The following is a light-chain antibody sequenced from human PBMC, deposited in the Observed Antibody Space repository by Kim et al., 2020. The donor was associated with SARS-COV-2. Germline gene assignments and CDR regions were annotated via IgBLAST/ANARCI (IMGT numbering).Light chain of an antibody. V-gene: IGLV1-44*01. CDR2: SNN. CDR3: AAWDDSLNGSWV. CDR1: SSNIGSNT. Sequence: QRGTISCSGSSSNIGSNTVNWYQQLPGTAPKLLIYSNNQRPSGVPDRFSGSKSGTSASLAISGLQSEDEADYYCAAWDDSLNGSWVFGGGTQLTVL. J-gene: IGLJ3*02.